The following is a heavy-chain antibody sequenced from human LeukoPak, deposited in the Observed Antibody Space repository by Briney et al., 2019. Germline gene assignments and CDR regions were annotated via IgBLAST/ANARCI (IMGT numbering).Heavy chain of an antibody. D-gene: IGHD5-12*01. CDR2: IIPILGIA. J-gene: IGHJ6*03. CDR3: ARDRRGYSGYDYGDYYYYMDV. Sequence: ASVKVSCKASGGTFSSYAISWVRQAPGQGLEWMGRIIPILGIANYAQKFQGRVTITTDESTSTAYMELSSLRSEDTAVYYCARDRRGYSGYDYGDYYYYMDVWGKGTTVTVSS. V-gene: IGHV1-69*04. CDR1: GGTFSSYA.